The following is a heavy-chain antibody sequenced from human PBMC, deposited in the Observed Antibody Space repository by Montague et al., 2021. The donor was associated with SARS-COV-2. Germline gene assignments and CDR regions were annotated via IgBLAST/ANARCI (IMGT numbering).Heavy chain of an antibody. V-gene: IGHV4-59*13. J-gene: IGHJ4*02. D-gene: IGHD6-19*01. CDR3: ARIAMAATFYS. CDR1: GGSISPYY. Sequence: SETLSLTCTVSGGSISPYYWNWIRQPPGKGLEWIGYIYYTGGTKYNPSLKSRVSMSVDTSKNQFSLRLTSVGAADTAVYYCARIAMAATFYSWGQGALVTVSS. CDR2: IYYTGGT.